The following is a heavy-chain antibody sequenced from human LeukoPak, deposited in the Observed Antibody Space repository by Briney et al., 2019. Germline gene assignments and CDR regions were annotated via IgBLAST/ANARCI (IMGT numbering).Heavy chain of an antibody. CDR3: ARGKGERWVVTGRYYFDY. Sequence: PSETLSLTCAVYGGSFSGYYWSWIRQPPGKGLEWIGEINHSGSTNYNPSLKSRVTIPVDTSKNQFSLKLSSVTAADTAVYYCARGKGERWVVTGRYYFDYWGQGTLVTVSS. CDR2: INHSGST. D-gene: IGHD2-21*02. J-gene: IGHJ4*02. V-gene: IGHV4-34*01. CDR1: GGSFSGYY.